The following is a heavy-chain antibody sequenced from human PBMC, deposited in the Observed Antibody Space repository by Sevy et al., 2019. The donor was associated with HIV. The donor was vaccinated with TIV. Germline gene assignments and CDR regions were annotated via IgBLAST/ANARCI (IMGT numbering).Heavy chain of an antibody. Sequence: GGSLRLSCAASGFDVNENYMSWVRQAPGKGLEWVSIIYSGDTGGSTYYADSVKGRLTISRDNSQNTLYLQINSLRPEDTDVYYCARERLVSAGGYYNYYFGMDVWGQGTTVTVSS. CDR1: GFDVNENY. CDR2: IYSGDTGGST. J-gene: IGHJ6*02. V-gene: IGHV3-53*01. CDR3: ARERLVSAGGYYNYYFGMDV. D-gene: IGHD3-3*01.